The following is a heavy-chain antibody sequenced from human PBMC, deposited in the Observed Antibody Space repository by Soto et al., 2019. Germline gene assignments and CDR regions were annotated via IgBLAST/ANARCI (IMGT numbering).Heavy chain of an antibody. CDR3: VRRMASPDQ. D-gene: IGHD2-15*01. CDR2: MYYNGNI. CDR1: GGSISNYY. J-gene: IGHJ4*02. V-gene: IGHV4-59*12. Sequence: SETLSLTCNVSGGSISNYYWTWVRQSPEKGLEWIGYMYYNGNINYNPSLKSRVTISIDNAENSLYLQMNSLRPEDTAVYYCVRRMASPDQWGQGTLVTVSS.